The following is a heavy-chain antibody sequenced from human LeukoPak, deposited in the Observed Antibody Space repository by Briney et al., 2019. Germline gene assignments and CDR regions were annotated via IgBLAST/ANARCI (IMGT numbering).Heavy chain of an antibody. Sequence: GGSLRLSCAASGFTFSNAWMSWVRQAPGKGLEWVGRIKSKTDGGTTDYAAPVKGRFTISRDNAKNSLYLQMNSLRAEDTAVYYCARDLEGEGYYMDVWGKGTTVTVSS. CDR2: IKSKTDGGTT. J-gene: IGHJ6*03. CDR1: GFTFSNAW. D-gene: IGHD3-3*01. V-gene: IGHV3-15*01. CDR3: ARDLEGEGYYMDV.